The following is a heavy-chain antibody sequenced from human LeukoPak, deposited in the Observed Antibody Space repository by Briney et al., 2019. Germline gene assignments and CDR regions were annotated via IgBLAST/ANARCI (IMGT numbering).Heavy chain of an antibody. CDR1: GYSFTSYG. J-gene: IGHJ4*02. D-gene: IGHD6-19*01. Sequence: ASVKASCKAPGYSFTSYGVTWVRQAPRQGLEWMGWISTYNGHTVYAEKFQGRVTMTTDTSASIVHMELRSLKSDDTAVYYCAGISSGWSETMYYFDYWGQGTLVTVSS. CDR2: ISTYNGHT. CDR3: AGISSGWSETMYYFDY. V-gene: IGHV1-18*04.